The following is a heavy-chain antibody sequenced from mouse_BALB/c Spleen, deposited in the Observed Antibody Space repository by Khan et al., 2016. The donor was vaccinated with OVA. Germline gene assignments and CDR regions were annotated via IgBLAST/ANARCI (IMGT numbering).Heavy chain of an antibody. CDR3: ARTARLKY. D-gene: IGHD1-2*01. CDR1: GYSITSGYG. J-gene: IGHJ2*01. V-gene: IGHV3-1*02. CDR2: IRYSGST. Sequence: EVQLQESGPGLVKPSQSLSLTCTVTGYSITSGYGWNWIRQFPGNKLDWMGYIRYSGSTNYNPSLKSRITLTRDTSRDQVFLQLKSVTTEETATCYWARTARLKYWGQGTTLTVSS.